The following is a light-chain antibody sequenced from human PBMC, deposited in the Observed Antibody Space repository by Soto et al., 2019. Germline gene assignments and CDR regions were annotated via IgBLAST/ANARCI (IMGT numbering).Light chain of an antibody. V-gene: IGKV1-5*01. Sequence: DIQMTQSPSTLSASVGDRVTITCRASQSISSWLAWYQQRRGKAPKLLIYDASNGGRGVPARFSGSGSGPEFPLTISSLQPDDFATYYCQQYNSYPITFGQGTRLEIK. CDR3: QQYNSYPIT. CDR2: DAS. J-gene: IGKJ5*01. CDR1: QSISSW.